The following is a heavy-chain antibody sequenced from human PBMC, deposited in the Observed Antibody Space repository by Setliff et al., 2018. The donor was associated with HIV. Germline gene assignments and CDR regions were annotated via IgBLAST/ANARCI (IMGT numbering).Heavy chain of an antibody. CDR1: GLIFSNYW. J-gene: IGHJ6*02. D-gene: IGHD5-12*01. V-gene: IGHV3-7*01. Sequence: PGGSLRLSCAASGLIFSNYWMTWVRQAPGKGLEWVASIKPDGSEQYYVDSVKGRFTISRDNAKNTLYLQMNSLRAEDTAVYYCAREQGGYGGGYENGDYHNYGMDVWGRGTTVTVSS. CDR3: AREQGGYGGGYENGDYHNYGMDV. CDR2: IKPDGSEQ.